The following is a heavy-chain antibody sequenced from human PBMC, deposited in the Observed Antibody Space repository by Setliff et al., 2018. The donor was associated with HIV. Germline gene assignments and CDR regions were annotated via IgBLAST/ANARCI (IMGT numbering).Heavy chain of an antibody. Sequence: ASVKVSCKASGDNFNNVAFNWVRQAPGQGLEWMGGILPIFGATDYAQKFQGRVTMTRDASTSTVYMELSSLRFEDTAVYYCARDLGSPIYYFDYWSQGTLVTVSS. CDR3: ARDLGSPIYYFDY. CDR2: ILPIFGAT. CDR1: GDNFNNVA. V-gene: IGHV1-69*05. J-gene: IGHJ4*02. D-gene: IGHD3-10*01.